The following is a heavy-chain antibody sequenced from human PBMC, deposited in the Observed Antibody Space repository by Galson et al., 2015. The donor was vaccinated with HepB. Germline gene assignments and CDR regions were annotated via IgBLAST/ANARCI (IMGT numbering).Heavy chain of an antibody. D-gene: IGHD3-22*01. V-gene: IGHV3-66*01. J-gene: IGHJ3*02. Sequence: SLRLSCAASGFTVSSNYMSWVRQAPGKGLEWVSVIYSGGSTYYADSVKGRFTISRDNSKNTLYLQMNSLRAEDTAVYYCARESHYYDSSGYYSKAFDIWGQGTMVTVPS. CDR3: ARESHYYDSSGYYSKAFDI. CDR1: GFTVSSNY. CDR2: IYSGGST.